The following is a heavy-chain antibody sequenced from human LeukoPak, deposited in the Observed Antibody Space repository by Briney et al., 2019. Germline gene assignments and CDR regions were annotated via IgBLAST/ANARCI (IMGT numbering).Heavy chain of an antibody. CDR3: AKDAAGPEY. CDR1: GLTFSDYS. J-gene: IGHJ4*02. V-gene: IGHV3-23*01. Sequence: PGGSLRLSCAASGLTFSDYSMTWVRQAPGKGLFWVSGISAGGGSTYYADSVKGRFSISRDNSRNTLYLQMYSLRADDTAVYYCAKDAAGPEYWGQGTLVTVSS. D-gene: IGHD6-13*01. CDR2: ISAGGGST.